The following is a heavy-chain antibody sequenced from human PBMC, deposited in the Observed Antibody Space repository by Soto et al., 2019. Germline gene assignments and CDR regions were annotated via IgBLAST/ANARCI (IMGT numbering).Heavy chain of an antibody. CDR2: ISSSGSTI. V-gene: IGHV3-11*01. CDR3: ARGRGGLELPRYYYYYYMDV. Sequence: GGSLRLSCAASGFTFSDYYMSWIRQAPGKGLEWVSYISSSGSTIYYADSVKGRFTISRDNAKNSLYLQMNSLRAEDTAVYYCARGRGGLELPRYYYYYYMDVWGKGTTVTVSS. CDR1: GFTFSDYY. D-gene: IGHD1-7*01. J-gene: IGHJ6*03.